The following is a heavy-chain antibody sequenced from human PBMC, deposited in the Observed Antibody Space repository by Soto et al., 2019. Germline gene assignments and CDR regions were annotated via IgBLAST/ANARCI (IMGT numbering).Heavy chain of an antibody. Sequence: ASVKVSCKASGYTFTSYGISWVRQAPGQGLEWMGWISAYNGNTNYAQKLQGRVTMTTDTSTSTAYMELRSLRSDDTAVYYCARVNPLTIFGVVIEALPDYWGQGTLVTVSS. D-gene: IGHD3-3*01. CDR2: ISAYNGNT. CDR3: ARVNPLTIFGVVIEALPDY. V-gene: IGHV1-18*01. J-gene: IGHJ4*02. CDR1: GYTFTSYG.